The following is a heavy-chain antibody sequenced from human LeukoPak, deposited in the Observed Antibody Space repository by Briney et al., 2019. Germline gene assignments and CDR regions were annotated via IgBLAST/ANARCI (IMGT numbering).Heavy chain of an antibody. Sequence: PGGSLRPSXAASGFTFSSYSMNWVRQAPGKGLEWVSSISSSSSYIYYADSVKGRFTISRDNAKNSLYLQMNSLRAEDTAVYYCARGEEGYNWNPRSNFDYWGQGTLVTVSS. D-gene: IGHD1-20*01. J-gene: IGHJ4*02. CDR2: ISSSSSYI. CDR1: GFTFSSYS. CDR3: ARGEEGYNWNPRSNFDY. V-gene: IGHV3-21*01.